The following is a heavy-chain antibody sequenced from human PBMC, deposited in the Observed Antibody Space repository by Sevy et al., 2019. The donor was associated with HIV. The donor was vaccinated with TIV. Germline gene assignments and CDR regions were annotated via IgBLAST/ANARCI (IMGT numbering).Heavy chain of an antibody. J-gene: IGHJ6*02. CDR3: ARDHYYGSGSYSDYYYYGMDV. D-gene: IGHD3-10*01. CDR2: IYTSGST. V-gene: IGHV4-4*07. CDR1: GGSISSYY. Sequence: SETLSLTCTVSGGSISSYYWSWIRQPAGKGLEWIGRIYTSGSTNYNPSLKGRVTMSVDTSKNQFSLKLSSVTAADTAVYYCARDHYYGSGSYSDYYYYGMDVWGQGTTVTVSS.